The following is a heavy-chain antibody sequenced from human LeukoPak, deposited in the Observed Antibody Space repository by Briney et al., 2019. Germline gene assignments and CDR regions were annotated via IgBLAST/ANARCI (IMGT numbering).Heavy chain of an antibody. J-gene: IGHJ4*02. Sequence: SETLSLTCSVSGGSISSYYWSWIRQPAGKGLEWIGRIYTSGSTNYNPSLKSRVTMSVDTSKNQFSLKLSSVTAADTAVYYCARVATVTPWDYYFDYWGQGTLVTVSS. D-gene: IGHD4-17*01. CDR3: ARVATVTPWDYYFDY. V-gene: IGHV4-4*07. CDR2: IYTSGST. CDR1: GGSISSYY.